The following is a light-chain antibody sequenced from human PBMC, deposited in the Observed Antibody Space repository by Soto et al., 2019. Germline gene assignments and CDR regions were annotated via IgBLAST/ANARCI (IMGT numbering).Light chain of an antibody. J-gene: IGKJ1*01. CDR3: QQYESSPRT. CDR1: QSVGGS. V-gene: IGKV3-20*01. Sequence: ETVLTQSPGTLSLSPGERATLSCRASQSVGGSLAWYQQRPGQAPRLLVYHTSNRATGIPDRVSASGSGTAFTLTISRLESDDFAVYYCQQYESSPRTFGQGTKVEIK. CDR2: HTS.